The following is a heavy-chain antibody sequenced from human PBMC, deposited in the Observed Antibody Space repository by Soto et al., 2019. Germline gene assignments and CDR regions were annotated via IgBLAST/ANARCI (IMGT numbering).Heavy chain of an antibody. V-gene: IGHV1-2*02. CDR3: ARDPWDDGGATLDY. J-gene: IGHJ4*02. Sequence: QVQLVQSGAEVKKPGASVKVSCKPSGYAFTDYFIQWVRQAPGQGLEWVAWINPNDGGTNYAQKFQGRVAVTTDTSISTAYMELSRLTSDDTAVYYCARDPWDDGGATLDYWGQGTLVTVSS. CDR1: GYAFTDYF. CDR2: INPNDGGT. D-gene: IGHD1-1*01.